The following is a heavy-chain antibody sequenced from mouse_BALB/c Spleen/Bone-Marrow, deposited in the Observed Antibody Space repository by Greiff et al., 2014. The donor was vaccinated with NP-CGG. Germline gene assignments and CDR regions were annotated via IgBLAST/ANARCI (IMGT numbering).Heavy chain of an antibody. CDR3: TRSTTITYFDY. Sequence: QVQLKESGAELVKPGASVKLSCKASGYTFTSYYMYWVKQRPGQGLEWIGEINPSNGGTNFNEKFKSKATLTVDKSSSTAYMQLSSLTSEDSAVYYCTRSTTITYFDYWGQGTTLTVSS. CDR2: INPSNGGT. CDR1: GYTFTSYY. J-gene: IGHJ2*01. D-gene: IGHD2-4*01. V-gene: IGHV1S81*02.